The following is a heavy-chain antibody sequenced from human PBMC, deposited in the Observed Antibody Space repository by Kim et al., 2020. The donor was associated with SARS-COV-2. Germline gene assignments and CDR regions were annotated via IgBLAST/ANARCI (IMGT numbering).Heavy chain of an antibody. CDR3: AKESARYNYGTIDY. Sequence: GGSLRLSCAVSGFTVSSNYMSWVRQAPGKGLEWVSMIYRGDSTYYADSVKGRFTISRDNSKNTLYLQMNSLRADDTAIYYCAKESARYNYGTIDYWGQGT. J-gene: IGHJ4*02. CDR1: GFTVSSNY. D-gene: IGHD5-18*01. CDR2: IYRGDST. V-gene: IGHV3-66*01.